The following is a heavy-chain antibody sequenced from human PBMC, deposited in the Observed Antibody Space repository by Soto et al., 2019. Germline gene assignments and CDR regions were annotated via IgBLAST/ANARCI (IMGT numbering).Heavy chain of an antibody. J-gene: IGHJ5*02. CDR2: IIPIFGTA. D-gene: IGHD3-10*01. CDR1: GGTFSSYA. Sequence: GTSVKVSCKASGGTFSSYAISWVRQAPGQGLEWMGGIIPIFGTANYAQKFQGRVTITADESTSTAYMELSSLRSEDTAVYYCARDRGRLDGSGPPNWFDPWGQGTLVTVSS. V-gene: IGHV1-69*13. CDR3: ARDRGRLDGSGPPNWFDP.